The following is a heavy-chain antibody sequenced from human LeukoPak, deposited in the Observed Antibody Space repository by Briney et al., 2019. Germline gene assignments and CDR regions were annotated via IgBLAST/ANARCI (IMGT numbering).Heavy chain of an antibody. CDR3: ASVAHQNYYYYGMDV. D-gene: IGHD6-19*01. CDR2: IIPIFSIA. Sequence: ASVKVSCKASGGTFSSYAISWVRQAPGQGLEWMGRIIPIFSIANYAQKFQGRVTITADKSTSAAYMELSSLRSEDTAVYYCASVAHQNYYYYGMDVWGQGTTVTVSS. V-gene: IGHV1-69*04. CDR1: GGTFSSYA. J-gene: IGHJ6*02.